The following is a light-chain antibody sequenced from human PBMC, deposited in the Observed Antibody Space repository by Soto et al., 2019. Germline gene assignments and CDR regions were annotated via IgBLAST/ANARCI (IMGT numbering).Light chain of an antibody. CDR1: QNVNSW. Sequence: DIQMTQSPSTLSASVGDRVTITCRASQNVNSWLAWYQQKPGQAPKFLIYDATILEAGVPSRFRGSGSGTEFTLTISSLQPDDFATYYCQQYNNYPWTFGQGTQV. J-gene: IGKJ1*01. CDR2: DAT. V-gene: IGKV1-5*01. CDR3: QQYNNYPWT.